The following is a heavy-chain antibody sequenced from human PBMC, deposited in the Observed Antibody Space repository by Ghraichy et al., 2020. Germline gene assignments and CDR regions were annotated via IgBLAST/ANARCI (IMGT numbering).Heavy chain of an antibody. CDR1: GFTFSSYG. CDR2: IRYDGSNK. J-gene: IGHJ6*02. D-gene: IGHD3-16*01. Sequence: GGSLRLSCAASGFTFSSYGMHWVRQAPGKGLEWVAFIRYDGSNKYYADSVKGRFTISRDNSKNTLYLQMNSLRAEDTAVYYCAKDRRDGGYVWKLGDYYGMDVWGQGTTVTVSS. CDR3: AKDRRDGGYVWKLGDYYGMDV. V-gene: IGHV3-30*02.